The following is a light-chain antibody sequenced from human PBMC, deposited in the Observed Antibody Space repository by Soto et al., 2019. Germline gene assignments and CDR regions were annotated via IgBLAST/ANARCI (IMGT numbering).Light chain of an antibody. Sequence: EIVLTQSPATLSLSPGERATLSCRTSQSVSKYFAWYQQKPGRAPRLLIYDASSRATGIPARFIGSGSGTDFTLTISSLEPEDFAIYYCQLRSNWPITFGQGTRLEIK. CDR1: QSVSKY. J-gene: IGKJ5*01. CDR2: DAS. V-gene: IGKV3-11*01. CDR3: QLRSNWPIT.